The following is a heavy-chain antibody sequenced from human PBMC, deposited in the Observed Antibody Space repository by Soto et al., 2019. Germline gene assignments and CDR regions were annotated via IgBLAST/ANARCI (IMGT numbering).Heavy chain of an antibody. D-gene: IGHD6-19*01. J-gene: IGHJ4*02. V-gene: IGHV3-21*01. CDR3: ARPLGKHIGCFDF. Sequence: PGGSLRLSCVASGFPFRDYTMNWVRQFPGKGLEWISSISVGSKYIYYAESMKGRVTISRDNANNSLYLEMNSLRAEDTAVYYCARPLGKHIGCFDFWGPGTLVTVSS. CDR2: ISVGSKYI. CDR1: GFPFRDYT.